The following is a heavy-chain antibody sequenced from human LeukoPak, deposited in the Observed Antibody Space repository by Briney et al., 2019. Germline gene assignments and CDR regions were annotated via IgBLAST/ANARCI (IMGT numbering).Heavy chain of an antibody. CDR1: GGSISSYY. V-gene: IGHV4-59*08. CDR2: IYYSGST. J-gene: IGHJ3*02. D-gene: IGHD3-16*01. Sequence: SETLSLTCTVPGGSISSYYWSWIRQPPGKGLEWIGYIYYSGSTNYNPSLKSRVTISVDTSKNQFSLKLSSVTAADTAVYYCARVMNRHAFDIWGQGTMVTVSS. CDR3: ARVMNRHAFDI.